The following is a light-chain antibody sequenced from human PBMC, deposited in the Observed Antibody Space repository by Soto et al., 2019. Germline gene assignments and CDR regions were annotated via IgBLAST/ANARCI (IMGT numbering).Light chain of an antibody. CDR2: AAS. J-gene: IGKJ1*01. Sequence: DIQMTQSPSSLSAFVGDRVTITCRASLTISSYLNWYQQKSGKAPKLLISAASSLESGVPPRFSGSGSGTDFTLTISRLEPEDFAVYYCQQYGSSGTFGQGTRWIS. CDR1: LTISSY. V-gene: IGKV1-39*01. CDR3: QQYGSSGT.